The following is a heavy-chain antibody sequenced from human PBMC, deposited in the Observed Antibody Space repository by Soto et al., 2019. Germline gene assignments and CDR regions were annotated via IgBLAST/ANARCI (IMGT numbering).Heavy chain of an antibody. D-gene: IGHD3-22*01. CDR3: ARDSVRGYYDSSGYFTALDY. J-gene: IGHJ4*02. CDR1: GFTFSSYW. CDR2: IKQDGGES. Sequence: EVQLVESGGGLVQPGGSLRLSCAASGFTFSSYWMSWVRQAPGKGLEWVANIKQDGGESYYVDSLKGRLTISRDNAKNSLYLQMNSLRAEDTAVYYCARDSVRGYYDSSGYFTALDYWGQGTLVTVSS. V-gene: IGHV3-7*01.